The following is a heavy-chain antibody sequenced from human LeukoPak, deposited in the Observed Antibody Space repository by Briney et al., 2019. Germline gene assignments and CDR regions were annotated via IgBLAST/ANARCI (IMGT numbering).Heavy chain of an antibody. CDR2: IKQDGSEK. CDR3: ARDQFDYYDRSGYYYSDY. D-gene: IGHD3-22*01. V-gene: IGHV3-7*03. CDR1: GFTFSSYW. J-gene: IGHJ4*02. Sequence: GGSLRLSCAASGFTFSSYWMTWVRQAPGKGLEWVANIKQDGSEKYYVDSGKGRFTVSRDNAKNSLYLQMNSLRAEDTAVYYCARDQFDYYDRSGYYYSDYWGQGTLVSVSS.